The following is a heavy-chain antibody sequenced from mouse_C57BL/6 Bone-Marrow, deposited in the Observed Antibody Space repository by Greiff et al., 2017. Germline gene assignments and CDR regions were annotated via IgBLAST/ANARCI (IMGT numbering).Heavy chain of an antibody. CDR3: ARRDYPFFDY. CDR2: ISSGSSTI. Sequence: EVKLVESGGGLVKPGGSLKLSCAASGFTFSDYGMHWVRQAPEKGLEWVAYISSGSSTIYYADTVKGRFTISRDNAKNTLFLKMTSLRSEDTAMYYCARRDYPFFDYWGQGTTLTVSS. V-gene: IGHV5-17*01. CDR1: GFTFSDYG. J-gene: IGHJ2*01. D-gene: IGHD2-4*01.